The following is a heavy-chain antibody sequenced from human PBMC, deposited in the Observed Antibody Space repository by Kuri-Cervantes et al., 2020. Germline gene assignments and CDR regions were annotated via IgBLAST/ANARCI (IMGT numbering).Heavy chain of an antibody. CDR2: IWYDGNNK. CDR1: GFTFSSYG. V-gene: IGHV3-33*06. J-gene: IGHJ3*02. D-gene: IGHD6-13*01. Sequence: GGSLRLSCAASGFTFSSYGMHWVRQAPGKGLEWVALIWYDGNNKYYADSVRGRITISRDNSQNTLYLQMNSLRAEDTAVYYCAKVSYSSSWYKDAFDIWGQGTMVTVSS. CDR3: AKVSYSSSWYKDAFDI.